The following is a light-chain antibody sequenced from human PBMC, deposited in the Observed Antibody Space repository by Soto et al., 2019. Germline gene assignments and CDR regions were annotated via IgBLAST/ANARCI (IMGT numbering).Light chain of an antibody. CDR2: GAS. Sequence: EILMTQSPATLSVSPGERATLSCRASQSVSSNLAWYQQKPGQAPRLLIYGASTRATGISARFSGSGSGTEFTLTISSLQSEDFAVYYCQQYNNSPTFGQGTKVDIK. CDR1: QSVSSN. J-gene: IGKJ1*01. V-gene: IGKV3D-15*01. CDR3: QQYNNSPT.